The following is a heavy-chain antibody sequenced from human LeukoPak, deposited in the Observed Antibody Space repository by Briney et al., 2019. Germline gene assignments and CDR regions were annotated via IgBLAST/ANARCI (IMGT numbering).Heavy chain of an antibody. CDR2: IYYSGST. CDR3: ARETSSFGYYYMDV. CDR1: GGSISSYY. J-gene: IGHJ6*03. D-gene: IGHD3-3*02. Sequence: SETLSLTCTVSGGSISSYYWSWIRQPPGRGLEWIGYIYYSGSTNYNPSLKSRVTISVDTSKNQFSLKLSSVTAADTAVYYCARETSSFGYYYMDVWGKGTTVTVSS. V-gene: IGHV4-59*01.